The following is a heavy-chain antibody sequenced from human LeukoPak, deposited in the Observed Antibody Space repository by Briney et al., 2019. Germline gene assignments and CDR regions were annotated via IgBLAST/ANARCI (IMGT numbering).Heavy chain of an antibody. CDR3: ARGYCSSTSCFYYYYYMDV. V-gene: IGHV3-20*04. D-gene: IGHD2-2*01. CDR2: INYNDETT. CDR1: GFTFSAYA. J-gene: IGHJ6*03. Sequence: GGSLGLSCAASGFTFSAYAMNWVRQTPGKGLEWVSFINYNDETTYYADSVKGRFTISRDNAKNSLYLQMNSLRAEDTALYYCARGYCSSTSCFYYYYYMDVWGKGTTVTVSS.